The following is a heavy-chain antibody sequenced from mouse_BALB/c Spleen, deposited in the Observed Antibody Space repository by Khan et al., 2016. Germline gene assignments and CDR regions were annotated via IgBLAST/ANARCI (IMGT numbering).Heavy chain of an antibody. CDR2: IFPGSGST. CDR1: GYTFTDYY. J-gene: IGHJ4*01. CDR3: ARSYYGYFAMDY. Sequence: QVQLQQSGTELPRPGASLKLSCKASGYTFTDYYLHWVKQRTGQGLEWIGEIFPGSGSTYYNEKFKGKASLTADTTANTANIQLSSLTSEDSAVYFCARSYYGYFAMDYWGQGASVTVSS. V-gene: IGHV1-77*01. D-gene: IGHD1-2*01.